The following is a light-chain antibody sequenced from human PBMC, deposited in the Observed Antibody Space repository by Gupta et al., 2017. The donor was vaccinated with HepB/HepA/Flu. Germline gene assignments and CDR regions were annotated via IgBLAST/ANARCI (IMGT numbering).Light chain of an antibody. CDR3: SSYTSSSTLGV. V-gene: IGLV2-14*01. J-gene: IGLJ3*02. CDR1: SSDVGGYKY. CDR2: DVS. Sequence: QSALTQPASVSGSPGQSITISCTGTSSDVGGYKYVSWYQQHPGKAPKLMIYDVSNRPSGVSNRFSGSKSGNTVSLTISGLQAEDEADYYCSSYTSSSTLGVFGGGTKLTVL.